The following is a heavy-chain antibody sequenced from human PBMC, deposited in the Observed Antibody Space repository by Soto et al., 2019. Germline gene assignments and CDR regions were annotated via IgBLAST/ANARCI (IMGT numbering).Heavy chain of an antibody. D-gene: IGHD5-12*01. Sequence: PGGSLRLSCAASGFTFSNAWMSWVRQAPGKGLEWVGRIKSKTDGGTTDYAAPVKGRFTISRDDSKDTLYLQMNSLKTEDTAVYYCTTDRGGYDYFDYRGQGSLVTVSS. J-gene: IGHJ4*02. CDR2: IKSKTDGGTT. CDR3: TTDRGGYDYFDY. V-gene: IGHV3-15*01. CDR1: GFTFSNAW.